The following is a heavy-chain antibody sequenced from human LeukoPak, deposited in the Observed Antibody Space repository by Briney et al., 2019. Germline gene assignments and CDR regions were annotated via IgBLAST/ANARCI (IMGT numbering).Heavy chain of an antibody. Sequence: SETLSLTCTASGGSISSYYWSWIRQPPGKGLEWIGYIYYSGSTNYNPSLKSRVTISVDTSKNQFSLKLSSVTAADTAVYYCASWRIAAAGDYFDYWGQGTLVTVSS. J-gene: IGHJ4*02. CDR3: ASWRIAAAGDYFDY. CDR2: IYYSGST. V-gene: IGHV4-59*01. CDR1: GGSISSYY. D-gene: IGHD6-13*01.